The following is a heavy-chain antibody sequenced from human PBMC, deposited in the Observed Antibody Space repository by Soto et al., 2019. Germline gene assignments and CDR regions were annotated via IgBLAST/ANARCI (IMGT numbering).Heavy chain of an antibody. Sequence: ASVKETCKASGYPFTTNEINWGGKATGPGLEWMGWMNPNSGHAGYAEKFLGRVTVTTNTSISTAYMELTSLRFDDTAVYYCAHDPPQCDRMVQSHTRGRGTPVTLYS. V-gene: IGHV1-8*01. J-gene: IGHJ4*02. D-gene: IGHD3-22*01. CDR3: AHDPPQCDRMVQSHT. CDR2: MNPNSGHA. CDR1: GYPFTTNE.